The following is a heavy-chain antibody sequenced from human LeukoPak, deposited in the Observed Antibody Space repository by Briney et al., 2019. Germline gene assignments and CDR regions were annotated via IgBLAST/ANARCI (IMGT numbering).Heavy chain of an antibody. Sequence: GGSLRLSCAASGFIVSSNYMSWVRQAPGKGLEWVPVIHSSGRTYHADSVKGRFTISRDNSKNTLYLQMNSLRAEDTAVYYCARHYYDTGGYFPFDFWGQGTLVTVSS. J-gene: IGHJ4*02. CDR3: ARHYYDTGGYFPFDF. CDR2: IHSSGRT. D-gene: IGHD3-22*01. CDR1: GFIVSSNY. V-gene: IGHV3-53*01.